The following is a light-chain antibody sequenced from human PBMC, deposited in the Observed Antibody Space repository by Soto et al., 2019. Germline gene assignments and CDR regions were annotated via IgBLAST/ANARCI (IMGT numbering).Light chain of an antibody. CDR1: SSNIGAGYD. V-gene: IGLV1-40*01. CDR3: QSYDRSLSGSV. CDR2: GNS. Sequence: QSVLTQPPSVSGAPGQRVTISCTGSSSNIGAGYDVHWYQQLPGTAPKLLIYGNSNRPSGVPDRFSGSKSGTSASLAITGLQAEDEADYYCQSYDRSLSGSVFGGSTQLTVL. J-gene: IGLJ7*01.